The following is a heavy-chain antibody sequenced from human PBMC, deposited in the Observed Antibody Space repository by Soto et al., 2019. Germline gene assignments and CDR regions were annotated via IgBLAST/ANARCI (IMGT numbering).Heavy chain of an antibody. CDR3: ARARIVATIAYHFDY. CDR2: IYHSGST. D-gene: IGHD5-12*01. CDR1: GGSISSGGYS. Sequence: SETLSLTCAVSGGSISSGGYSWSWIRQPPGKGLEWIGYIYHSGSTYYNPSLKSRVTISVDRSKNQFSLKLSSVTAADTAVYYCARARIVATIAYHFDYWGQGTLVTVSS. V-gene: IGHV4-30-2*01. J-gene: IGHJ4*02.